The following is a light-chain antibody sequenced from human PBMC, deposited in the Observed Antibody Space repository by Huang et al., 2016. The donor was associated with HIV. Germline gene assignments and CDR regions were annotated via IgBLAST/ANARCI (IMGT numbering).Light chain of an antibody. CDR1: QSISSY. V-gene: IGKV1-39*01. CDR2: AAS. CDR3: QQTYSTPWT. J-gene: IGKJ1*01. Sequence: DIQMTQSPSSLSASVGDRVTITCRASQSISSYLNWYQQKPGKAPNLLIYAASRLQSGVPSRFSGSGSGTDFTLTISSLQLEDFATYSCQQTYSTPWTFGQGTKVEIK.